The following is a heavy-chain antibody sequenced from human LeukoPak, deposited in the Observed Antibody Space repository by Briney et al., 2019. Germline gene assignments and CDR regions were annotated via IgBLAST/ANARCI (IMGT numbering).Heavy chain of an antibody. D-gene: IGHD3-10*01. J-gene: IGHJ5*02. CDR2: ISRRGTV. V-gene: IGHV3-48*04. CDR3: ARSYGLRGVP. CDR1: GFTLSSYS. Sequence: GGSLRLSCAASGFTLSSYSMNWVRQAPGKGLEWVSHISRRGTVYYADSVKGRFSISRDIAKNSLFLQLNSLRAEDTAVYFCARSYGLRGVPWGQGTLVTVSS.